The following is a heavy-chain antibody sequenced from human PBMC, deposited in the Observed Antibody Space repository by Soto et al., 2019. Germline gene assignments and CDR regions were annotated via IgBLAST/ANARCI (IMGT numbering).Heavy chain of an antibody. CDR3: ARDYYDSRGGYYYHGKDR. J-gene: IGHJ6*02. CDR1: GYTFTGYY. Sequence: ASVKVSCKASGYTFTGYYMHWVRQAPGQGLEWMGWINPKSGGTNYAQKFQGWVTMTRDRSISTAYMELSRLRSDDTAVYFCARDYYDSRGGYYYHGKDRWGQGTPVTVSS. V-gene: IGHV1-2*04. CDR2: INPKSGGT. D-gene: IGHD3-22*01.